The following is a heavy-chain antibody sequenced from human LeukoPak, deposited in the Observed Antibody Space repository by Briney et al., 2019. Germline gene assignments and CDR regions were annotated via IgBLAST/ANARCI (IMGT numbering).Heavy chain of an antibody. J-gene: IGHJ5*02. CDR1: GGSIRSYY. Sequence: SETLSLTCTGSGGSIRSYYWSWIRQPPGKGLEWIGYMHHSGSTKHNPYLKSRVTISVDTSKSQFSLKLSSVTAADTAVYYCARHAAVEGSSGWSPLWWFDPWGQGTLVTVSS. V-gene: IGHV4-59*08. CDR2: MHHSGST. CDR3: ARHAAVEGSSGWSPLWWFDP. D-gene: IGHD6-19*01.